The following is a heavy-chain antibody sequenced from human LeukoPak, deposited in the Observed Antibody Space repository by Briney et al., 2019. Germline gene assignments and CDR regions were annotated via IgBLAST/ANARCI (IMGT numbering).Heavy chain of an antibody. V-gene: IGHV5-51*01. J-gene: IGHJ4*02. D-gene: IGHD6-19*01. CDR1: GYSFTSHW. CDR3: GRAVYSSGWAYYFDY. CDR2: IYPGDSDT. Sequence: PGESLQISCKSSGYSFTSHWIGWVRQMPGKGLEWMGIIYPGDSDTRYGASFQGQVTISADKSISTAYLQWSSLEASDTAMYYCGRAVYSSGWAYYFDYWGQGTLVTVSS.